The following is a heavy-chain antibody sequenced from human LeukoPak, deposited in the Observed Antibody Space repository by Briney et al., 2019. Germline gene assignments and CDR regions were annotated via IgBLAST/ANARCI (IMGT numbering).Heavy chain of an antibody. J-gene: IGHJ4*02. D-gene: IGHD2-2*02. CDR3: ARDRGYCSSTSCCTEVFDY. V-gene: IGHV3-7*01. CDR1: GFTFSSYW. Sequence: GGSLRLSCVASGFTFSSYWMSWVRQAPGKGLEWVANIKQDGSEKYYVDSVKGRFTISRDNAKNSLYLQMNSLRAEDTAVYYCARDRGYCSSTSCCTEVFDYWGQGTLVTVSS. CDR2: IKQDGSEK.